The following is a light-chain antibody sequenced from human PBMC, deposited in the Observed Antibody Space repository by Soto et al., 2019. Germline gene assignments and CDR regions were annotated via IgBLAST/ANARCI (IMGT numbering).Light chain of an antibody. V-gene: IGLV3-1*01. CDR2: QDN. CDR3: QALDSSTLYV. J-gene: IGLJ1*01. Sequence: SYELTQPPSVSVSPGQTASITCSGDKLGDRYAAWYQQKPGQSPVLVIYQDNKRPSGIPERISGSNSGNSATLTISGTQSMDEADYYCQALDSSTLYVFGTGTKVTVL. CDR1: KLGDRY.